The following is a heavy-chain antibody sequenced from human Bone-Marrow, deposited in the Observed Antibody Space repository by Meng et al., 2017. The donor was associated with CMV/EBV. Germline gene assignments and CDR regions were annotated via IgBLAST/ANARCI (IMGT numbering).Heavy chain of an antibody. Sequence: GGPLRLSCAASGFIFNKYAVAWVRQAPGKGLEWVSSISGSEGSIYYADSAKGRFTISRDNSKKTLYLEMSSLRVDDTAVYYCAKGGDTSIVTRWFDSWGQGTLVTVSS. CDR3: AKGGDTSIVTRWFDS. CDR1: GFIFNKYA. CDR2: ISGSEGSI. V-gene: IGHV3-23*01. D-gene: IGHD5-18*01. J-gene: IGHJ5*01.